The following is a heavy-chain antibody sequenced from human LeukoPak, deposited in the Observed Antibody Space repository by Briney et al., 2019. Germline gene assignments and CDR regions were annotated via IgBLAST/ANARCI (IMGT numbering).Heavy chain of an antibody. J-gene: IGHJ6*03. V-gene: IGHV4-39*01. CDR3: ARLIKNSSSSSGGFYFYYYYYMDV. D-gene: IGHD6-6*01. Sequence: SETLSLTCTVSGGSISSSSYYWGWIRQPPGKGLEWIGSIYYSGSTYYNPSLKSRVTISVDTSKNQFSLKLSSVTAADTAVYYCARLIKNSSSSSGGFYFYYYYYMDVWGKGTTVTVSS. CDR1: GGSISSSSYY. CDR2: IYYSGST.